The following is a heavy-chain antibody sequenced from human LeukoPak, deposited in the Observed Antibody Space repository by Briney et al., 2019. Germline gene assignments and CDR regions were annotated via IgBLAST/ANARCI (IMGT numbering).Heavy chain of an antibody. CDR1: GGSISSGGYY. CDR2: IYYSGST. CDR3: AAGNCSGGSCYSGPIDY. Sequence: KPSETLSLTCTVSGGSISSGGYYWSWIRQHPGKGLEWIGYIYYSGSTYYNPSLKSRVTISVDTSKNQFSLKLSSVTAADTAVYYCAAGNCSGGSCYSGPIDYWGQGTLVTVSS. D-gene: IGHD2-15*01. J-gene: IGHJ4*02. V-gene: IGHV4-31*03.